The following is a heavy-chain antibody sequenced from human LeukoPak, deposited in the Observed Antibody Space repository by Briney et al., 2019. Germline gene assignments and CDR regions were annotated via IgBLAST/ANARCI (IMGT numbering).Heavy chain of an antibody. Sequence: GGSLRLSCAASGFTFSSYSMNWVRQAPGKGLEWVSYISSSSSTIYYADSVKGRFTISRDNAKNSLYLQMNSPRDEDTAVYYCASLVSNSYYGAPLDYWGQGTLVTVSS. CDR3: ASLVSNSYYGAPLDY. CDR1: GFTFSSYS. V-gene: IGHV3-48*02. J-gene: IGHJ4*02. D-gene: IGHD4-17*01. CDR2: ISSSSSTI.